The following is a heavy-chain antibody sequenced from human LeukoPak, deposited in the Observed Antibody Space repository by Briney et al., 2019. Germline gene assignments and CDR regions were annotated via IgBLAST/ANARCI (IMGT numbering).Heavy chain of an antibody. CDR2: ISWNSGSI. V-gene: IGHV3-9*01. D-gene: IGHD2-15*01. Sequence: GRSLRLSCAASGFTFDDYPMHWVRQAPGKGLEWVSGISWNSGSIAYADSVKGRFTISRDNAKNSLYLQMNSLRAEDTAVYYCTRDLVVAALDYWGQGTLVTVSS. J-gene: IGHJ4*02. CDR3: TRDLVVAALDY. CDR1: GFTFDDYP.